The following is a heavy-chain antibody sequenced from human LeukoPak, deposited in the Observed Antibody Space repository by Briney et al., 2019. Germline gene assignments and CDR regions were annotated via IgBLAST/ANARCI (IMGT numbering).Heavy chain of an antibody. Sequence: SETLSLTCTVSGGSISNHYWNLIRQPPGKELEWIGYIYYNGNTNYNPSLNSRVTMSVDTSKNQFSLRLSSVTAADTAVYYCARGGSSSSLNHFDYWGQGTLVTVSS. V-gene: IGHV4-59*11. CDR2: IYYNGNT. CDR3: ARGGSSSSLNHFDY. J-gene: IGHJ4*02. D-gene: IGHD6-13*01. CDR1: GGSISNHY.